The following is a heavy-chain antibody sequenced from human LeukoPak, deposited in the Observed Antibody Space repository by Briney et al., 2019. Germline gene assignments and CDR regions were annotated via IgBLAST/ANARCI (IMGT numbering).Heavy chain of an antibody. D-gene: IGHD2-2*01. Sequence: SGTLSLTCSVSGGSISKYYWSWIRQPPGKGLEWIGYIYHSGSTNYNPSLNSRVTISVDTSRNQFSLKLSSVTAADTAVYYCARPQLLSPFDIWGQGTMVTVSS. CDR3: ARPQLLSPFDI. CDR1: GGSISKYY. CDR2: IYHSGST. J-gene: IGHJ3*02. V-gene: IGHV4-59*08.